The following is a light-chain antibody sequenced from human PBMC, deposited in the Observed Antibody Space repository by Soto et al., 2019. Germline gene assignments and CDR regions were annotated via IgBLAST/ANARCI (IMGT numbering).Light chain of an antibody. J-gene: IGKJ1*01. CDR2: AAS. CDR3: QQYNRAHRT. CDR1: QGISNY. Sequence: DIQMTQSPSSLSASVGDRVTITCRARQGISNYLAWYQQKPGKVPKLLIYAASTLQSGVPSRISGSGSGTDFTLTISSLQPEDVATYYCQQYNRAHRTCGQGTKVEIK. V-gene: IGKV1-27*01.